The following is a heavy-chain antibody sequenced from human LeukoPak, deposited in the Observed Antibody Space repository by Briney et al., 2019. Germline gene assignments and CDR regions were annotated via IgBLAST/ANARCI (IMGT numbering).Heavy chain of an antibody. CDR2: VNPRGST. Sequence: PSETLSLTCTVSGGSFSNYYWNWIRQSPGKGLEWIGEVNPRGSTNYNPSLGSRVTMSTDTSKKQFSLRLTSVTAADTAVYYCARVGRGDHTWGSYYCDHWGQGTLVSVSS. V-gene: IGHV4-34*01. J-gene: IGHJ4*02. CDR3: ARVGRGDHTWGSYYCDH. D-gene: IGHD3-16*01. CDR1: GGSFSNYY.